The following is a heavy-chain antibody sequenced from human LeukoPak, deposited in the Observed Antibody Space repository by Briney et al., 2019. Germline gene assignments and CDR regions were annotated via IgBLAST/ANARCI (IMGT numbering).Heavy chain of an antibody. V-gene: IGHV4-59*02. CDR1: GLIVNNYA. CDR3: AKDHGITIFGVVIMVPHPPDY. J-gene: IGHJ4*02. Sequence: GSLRLSCAASGLIVNNYAMSWVRQAPGKGLEWIGYIYYSGSTNYNPSLKSRVTISVDTSKNQFSLKLSSVTAADTAVYYCAKDHGITIFGVVIMVPHPPDYWGQGTLVTVSS. CDR2: IYYSGST. D-gene: IGHD3-3*01.